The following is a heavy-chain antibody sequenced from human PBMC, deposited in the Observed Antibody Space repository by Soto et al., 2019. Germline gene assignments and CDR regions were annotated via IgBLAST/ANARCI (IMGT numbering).Heavy chain of an antibody. V-gene: IGHV1-69*13. CDR2: IIPIFGTA. D-gene: IGHD1-26*01. J-gene: IGHJ4*02. CDR1: GGTFSSYA. CDR3: ARDLLVGATIYYFDY. Sequence: SVKVSCKASGGTFSSYAISWVRQAPGQGLEWMGGIIPIFGTANYAQKFQGRVTITADESTSTAYMELSSLRSEDTAVYYCARDLLVGATIYYFDYWGQGTLVTVFS.